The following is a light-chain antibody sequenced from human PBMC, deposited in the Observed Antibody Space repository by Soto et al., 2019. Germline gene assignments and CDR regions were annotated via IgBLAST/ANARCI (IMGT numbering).Light chain of an antibody. CDR2: AAS. V-gene: IGKV3-15*01. CDR1: QSVSSK. Sequence: EIVMTQSPDTLSVSPGERATLSCRASQSVSSKLAWYQQKPGQAPRLLIYAASTRATGIPARFSGSGSGTEFTLTISSLQSEDFVVYYCQQYNNWPPLTFGGGTKVEIK. J-gene: IGKJ4*01. CDR3: QQYNNWPPLT.